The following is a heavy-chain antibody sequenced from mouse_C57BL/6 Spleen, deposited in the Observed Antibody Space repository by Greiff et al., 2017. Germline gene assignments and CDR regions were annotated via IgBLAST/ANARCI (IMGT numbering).Heavy chain of an antibody. CDR3: ARGDYLDY. CDR1: GFTFSSYA. J-gene: IGHJ2*01. V-gene: IGHV5-4*03. CDR2: ISDGGSYT. Sequence: EVMLVESGGGLVKPGGSLKLSCAASGFTFSSYAMSWVRQTPEKRLEWVATISDGGSYTYYPDNVKGRFTISRDNAKNNLYLQMGHLKSEDAAMYYCARGDYLDYWGQGTTLTVSS.